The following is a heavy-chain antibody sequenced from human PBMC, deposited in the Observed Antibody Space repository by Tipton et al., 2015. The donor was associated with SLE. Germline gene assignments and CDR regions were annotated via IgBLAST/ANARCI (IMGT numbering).Heavy chain of an antibody. J-gene: IGHJ4*02. D-gene: IGHD3-16*01. V-gene: IGHV4-4*07. Sequence: TLSLTCTVSDGDFLSVYYWTWIGRPAGKGMEWVGGILTSGATNYNAPLKSRVVMSVDTSKNQFFLSLNYVTAADTAIYYFVRGGAGTWGYYFDFWGQGMLVTVSS. CDR3: VRGGAGTWGYYFDF. CDR2: ILTSGAT. CDR1: DGDFLSVYY.